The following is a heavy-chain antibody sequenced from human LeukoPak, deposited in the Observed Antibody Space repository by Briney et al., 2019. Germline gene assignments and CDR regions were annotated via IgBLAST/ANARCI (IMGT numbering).Heavy chain of an antibody. CDR1: GFTFGSYH. D-gene: IGHD5-18*01. CDR2: IGSSGSYI. V-gene: IGHV3-21*01. CDR3: ARRATTERGHSYGLDF. J-gene: IGHJ4*02. Sequence: GGSLRLSCEVSGFTFGSYHMNWVRQAPGKGLEWVSSIGSSGSYIYYADSLTGRFTISRDNAKNSLYLQMNSLRAEDTAMYYCARRATTERGHSYGLDFWGQGTLVTVSS.